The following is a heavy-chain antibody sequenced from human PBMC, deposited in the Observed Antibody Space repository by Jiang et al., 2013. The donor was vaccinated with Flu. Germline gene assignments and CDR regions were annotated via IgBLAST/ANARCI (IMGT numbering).Heavy chain of an antibody. J-gene: IGHJ2*01. CDR3: ARGPRAASIAAAGYWYFDL. Sequence: TVSSNYMSWGPPGSRVRGLEWVSVIYSGGSTYYADSVKGRFTISRDNSKNTLYLQMNSLRAEDTAVYYCARGPRAASIAAAGYWYFDLWGRGTLVTVSS. CDR1: TVSSNY. CDR2: IYSGGST. V-gene: IGHV3-53*01. D-gene: IGHD6-13*01.